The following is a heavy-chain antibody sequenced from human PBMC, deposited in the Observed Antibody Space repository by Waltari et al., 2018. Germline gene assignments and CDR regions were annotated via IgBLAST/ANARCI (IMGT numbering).Heavy chain of an antibody. J-gene: IGHJ6*02. CDR2: MNPNSGNT. CDR3: ARAVQSGYYYYYGMDV. D-gene: IGHD3-10*01. V-gene: IGHV1-8*02. CDR1: GYTFTSYD. Sequence: QVQLVQSGAEVKKPGASVKVSCKASGYTFTSYDINWVRQATGQGLEWMGWMNPNSGNTGYAQKFQGRVTMTRNTSISTAYMELSSLRSEDTAVYYCARAVQSGYYYYYGMDVWGQGTTVTVSS.